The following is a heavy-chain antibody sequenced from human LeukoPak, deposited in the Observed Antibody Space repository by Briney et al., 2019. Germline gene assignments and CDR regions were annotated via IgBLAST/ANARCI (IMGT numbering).Heavy chain of an antibody. CDR2: MNPNSCNT. D-gene: IGHD3-10*01. CDR3: ARWCWLGDYYYMDV. J-gene: IGHJ6*03. V-gene: IGHV1-8*01. CDR1: GYTFISYD. Sequence: ASVKVFCKASGYTFISYDTNWVRQATGQGLEWMVWMNPNSCNTGYGQKFQGRGTMTRNTSISTAYMELGSLGSEDTAVYYCARWCWLGDYYYMDVWGKGTTVTVSS.